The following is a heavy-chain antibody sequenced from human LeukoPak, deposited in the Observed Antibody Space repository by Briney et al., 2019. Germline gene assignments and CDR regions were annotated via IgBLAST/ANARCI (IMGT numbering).Heavy chain of an antibody. CDR3: ARGMNWNDLDY. D-gene: IGHD1-1*01. Sequence: GGSLRLSCAVSGFTSSSYWMSRVRQAPGNGLEWVANIKQDGSEKYYVDSVKGRFTISRDNAKNSLYLQMNSLRAEDTAVYYCARGMNWNDLDYWGQGTLVTVSS. CDR1: GFTSSSYW. CDR2: IKQDGSEK. V-gene: IGHV3-7*01. J-gene: IGHJ4*02.